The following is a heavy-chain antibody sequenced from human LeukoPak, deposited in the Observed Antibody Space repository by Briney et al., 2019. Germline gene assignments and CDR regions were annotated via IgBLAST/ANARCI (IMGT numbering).Heavy chain of an antibody. D-gene: IGHD3-9*01. V-gene: IGHV3-74*01. J-gene: IGHJ2*01. CDR3: AGDGGLTVVRWFFGP. Sequence: QPGRSLRLSCAASGFTFSSYWMHWVRHAPGKGLVWVSRINTDGSSTTYADSVKGRFTISRDNAKNTLYLQMSSLRDEDTAVYYCAGDGGLTVVRWFFGPWGRGTLVTVSS. CDR1: GFTFSSYW. CDR2: INTDGSST.